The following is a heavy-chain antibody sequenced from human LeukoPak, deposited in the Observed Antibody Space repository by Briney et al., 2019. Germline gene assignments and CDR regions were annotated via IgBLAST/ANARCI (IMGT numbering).Heavy chain of an antibody. D-gene: IGHD2-15*01. J-gene: IGHJ4*02. CDR3: ARENYSLDY. V-gene: IGHV4-59*01. CDR1: GGSISPYY. Sequence: SETLSLTCTVSGGSISPYYWSWIRQPPGKGLEWIAYITHSGSTVYNPSLKSRATISLDTSKKQFSLKLSSLTTADTALYYCARENYSLDYWGQGTLVTVSS. CDR2: ITHSGST.